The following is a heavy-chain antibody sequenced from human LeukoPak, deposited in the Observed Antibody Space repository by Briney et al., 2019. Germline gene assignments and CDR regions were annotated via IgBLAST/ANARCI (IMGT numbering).Heavy chain of an antibody. V-gene: IGHV3-21*01. J-gene: IGHJ4*02. CDR1: GLSFSSYT. D-gene: IGHD3-9*01. CDR3: ARDQRPDYEILIGFCHFDY. Sequence: PGGSLRLSCAPSGLSFSSYTIHWVRQAPGKGLEWVSSISSTSGYIHYADSVKGRFSISRDNAKNLVHLEMDILRADDTAVYYCARDQRPDYEILIGFCHFDYWGQGTLVTVSS. CDR2: ISSTSGYI.